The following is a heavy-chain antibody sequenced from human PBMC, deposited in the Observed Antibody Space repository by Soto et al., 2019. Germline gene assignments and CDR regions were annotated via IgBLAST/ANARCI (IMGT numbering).Heavy chain of an antibody. D-gene: IGHD2-2*01. V-gene: IGHV3-23*01. CDR1: GFPFSNYA. CDR3: AKEGTTSPDNWSDP. Sequence: GGSLRLSCAASGFPFSNYAMSLVRQAPGKGLEWVSGLSDGGGSTFYADSVKGRFTISRDNAKNTLYLQMSSLRAEDTAVYYCAKEGTTSPDNWSDPWGQGNMVAVSS. CDR2: LSDGGGST. J-gene: IGHJ5*02.